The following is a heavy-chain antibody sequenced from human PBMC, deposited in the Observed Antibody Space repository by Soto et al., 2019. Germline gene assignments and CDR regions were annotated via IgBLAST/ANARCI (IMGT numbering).Heavy chain of an antibody. CDR2: INAGNGNT. CDR3: ARAERPYGDYDNYYFAMDV. CDR1: GYTFTSYA. D-gene: IGHD4-17*01. V-gene: IGHV1-3*01. J-gene: IGHJ6*02. Sequence: ASVKVSCKASGYTFTSYAMHWVRQAPGQRLDWMGWINAGNGNTKYSQKFQGRVTITRDTSASTAYMEPSSLRSEDTAVYYCARAERPYGDYDNYYFAMDVWDQGTSVTVSS.